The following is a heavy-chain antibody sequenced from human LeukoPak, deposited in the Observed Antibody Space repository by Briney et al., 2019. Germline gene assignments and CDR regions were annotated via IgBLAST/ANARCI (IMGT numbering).Heavy chain of an antibody. CDR1: GYSISSGYY. V-gene: IGHV4-38-2*02. CDR2: IYHSGST. D-gene: IGHD6-19*01. CDR3: ASSYRAYSSGWTHRDY. J-gene: IGHJ4*02. Sequence: SETLSLTCTVSGYSISSGYYWGWIRQPPGKGLEWIGSIYHSGSTYYNPSLKSRVTISVDTSKNQFSLKLSSVTAADTAVYYCASSYRAYSSGWTHRDYWGQGTLVTVSS.